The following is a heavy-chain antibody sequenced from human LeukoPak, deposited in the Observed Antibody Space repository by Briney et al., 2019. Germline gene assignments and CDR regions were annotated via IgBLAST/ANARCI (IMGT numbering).Heavy chain of an antibody. D-gene: IGHD1-1*01. Sequence: GGSLRLSCAASGFTFSSYGMHWVRQAPGKWLEWVTFIRYDGSNKYYADSVKGRFTISRDNSKNTLFLQMNSLRAEDTAVYYCTKGAPKIRVSNMGWNKKNWTNKPDDSFDIWGQGTMVTVSS. CDR2: IRYDGSNK. CDR3: TKGAPKIRVSNMGWNKKNWTNKPDDSFDI. CDR1: GFTFSSYG. J-gene: IGHJ3*02. V-gene: IGHV3-30*02.